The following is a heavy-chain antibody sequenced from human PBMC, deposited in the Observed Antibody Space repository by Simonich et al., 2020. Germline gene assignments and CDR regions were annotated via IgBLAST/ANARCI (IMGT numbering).Heavy chain of an antibody. Sequence: QVQLEESGGGVVQPGRSLRLSCAASGFTFSSYAMHWVRQAPGSGLELVDVISYDGSNKYYADSVKGRFTISSDNSKNTLYLQMNSLRAEDTAVYYCAREDLTGDAFDIWGQGTMVTVSS. CDR2: ISYDGSNK. J-gene: IGHJ3*02. D-gene: IGHD7-27*01. CDR3: AREDLTGDAFDI. CDR1: GFTFSSYA. V-gene: IGHV3-30*04.